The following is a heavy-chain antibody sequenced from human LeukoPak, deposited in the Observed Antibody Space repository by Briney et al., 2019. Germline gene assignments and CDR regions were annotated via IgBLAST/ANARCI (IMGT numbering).Heavy chain of an antibody. CDR3: ASDSPPPDH. CDR2: IWYDGSNK. CDR1: GFTFSSYG. V-gene: IGHV3-33*01. Sequence: GRSLRLSCAASGFTFSSYGMHWVRQAPGKGLDLVAVIWYDGSNKYYTDSVRGRFTISSDNSKDTLYLQMNSLRVEDTAVYYCASDSPPPDHWGQGTLVTVSS. J-gene: IGHJ4*02.